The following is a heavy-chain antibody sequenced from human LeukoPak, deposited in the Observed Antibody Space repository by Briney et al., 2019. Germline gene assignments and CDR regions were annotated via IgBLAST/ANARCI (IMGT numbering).Heavy chain of an antibody. J-gene: IGHJ4*02. Sequence: SETLSLTCTVSGGSISIYYWSWIRQPPGKGLEWIGYIHYSGSTNYNPSLKSRVTISMDTSKNQFSLKLSSVTAADTAVYYCARPDYGDSVYYFDYWGQGTLVTVSS. V-gene: IGHV4-59*08. D-gene: IGHD4-17*01. CDR1: GGSISIYY. CDR2: IHYSGST. CDR3: ARPDYGDSVYYFDY.